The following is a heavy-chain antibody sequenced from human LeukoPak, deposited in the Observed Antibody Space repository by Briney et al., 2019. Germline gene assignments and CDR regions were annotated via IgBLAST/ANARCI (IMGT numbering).Heavy chain of an antibody. Sequence: GGSLRLSCAASGFTFNNYAMNWVRQAPGKGLEWVSVISGSGGTTYYADSVKGRFTISRDSSKNTLYLQMNSLRAEDTAVYYCAKVSGGGLYYDGMDVWGQGTAVTVSS. D-gene: IGHD1-14*01. CDR3: AKVSGGGLYYDGMDV. J-gene: IGHJ6*02. V-gene: IGHV3-23*01. CDR2: ISGSGGTT. CDR1: GFTFNNYA.